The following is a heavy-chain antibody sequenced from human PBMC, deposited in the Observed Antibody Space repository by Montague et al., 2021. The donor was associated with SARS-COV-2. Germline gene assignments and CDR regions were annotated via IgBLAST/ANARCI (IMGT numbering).Heavy chain of an antibody. V-gene: IGHV2-5*02. Sequence: PALVKPTQTLTLTCTFSGFSRNTSGEGVGWVRQPPGKALEWLALIYWDDDKRYSPSLKSRSTISKDTTKNVVVLTVANMDPVDTATYYCARYGDYGSWFDPWGRGTLVTVSS. CDR2: IYWDDDK. J-gene: IGHJ5*02. CDR1: GFSRNTSGEG. CDR3: ARYGDYGSWFDP. D-gene: IGHD4-17*01.